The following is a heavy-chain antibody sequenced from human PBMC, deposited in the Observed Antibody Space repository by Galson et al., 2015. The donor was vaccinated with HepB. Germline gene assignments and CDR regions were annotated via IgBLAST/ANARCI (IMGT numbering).Heavy chain of an antibody. V-gene: IGHV1-24*01. J-gene: IGHJ5*02. Sequence: SVKVSCKVSGYTLTKLSMHWVRQAPGKGLEWMGGFDPEDGETIYAQKFQGRVTMTEDTSTDTAYMELSSLRSEDTAVYYCATLLSGYYRNWFDPWGQGTLVTVSS. CDR3: ATLLSGYYRNWFDP. CDR2: FDPEDGET. CDR1: GYTLTKLS. D-gene: IGHD3-22*01.